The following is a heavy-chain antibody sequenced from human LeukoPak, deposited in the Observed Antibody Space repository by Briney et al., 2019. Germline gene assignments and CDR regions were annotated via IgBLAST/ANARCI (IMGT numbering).Heavy chain of an antibody. J-gene: IGHJ6*04. CDR1: GGTFSSYA. CDR2: IIPIFGIA. D-gene: IGHD6-13*01. Sequence: ASVKVSCKASGGTFSSYAISWVRQAPGQGLEWMGRIIPIFGIANYARKFQGRVTITADKSTSTAYMELSSLRSEDTAVYYCARGWKYSSSWYENYYYGMDVWGKGTTVTVSS. V-gene: IGHV1-69*04. CDR3: ARGWKYSSSWYENYYYGMDV.